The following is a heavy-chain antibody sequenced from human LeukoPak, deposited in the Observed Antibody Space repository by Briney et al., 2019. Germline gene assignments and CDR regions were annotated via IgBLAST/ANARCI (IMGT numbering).Heavy chain of an antibody. D-gene: IGHD4-11*01. CDR1: GGSISSYY. CDR2: IYYSGST. Sequence: SETLSLTCTVSGGSISSYYWSWIRQPPGKGLEWIGYIYYSGSTNYNPSLKSRVTISVDTSKNQFSLKLSSVTAADTAVYYCARVAVTYAGPSEVDYWGQGTLVTVSS. J-gene: IGHJ4*02. CDR3: ARVAVTYAGPSEVDY. V-gene: IGHV4-59*01.